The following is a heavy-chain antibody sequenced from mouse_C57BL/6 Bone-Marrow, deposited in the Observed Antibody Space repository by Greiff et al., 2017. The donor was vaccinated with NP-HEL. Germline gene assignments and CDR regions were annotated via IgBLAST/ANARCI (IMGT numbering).Heavy chain of an antibody. CDR2: ISGGGGNT. D-gene: IGHD1-1*01. CDR1: GFTFSSYT. Sequence: EVKVVESGGGLVKPGGSLKLSCAASGFTFSSYTMSWVRQTPEKRLEWVATISGGGGNTYYPDSVKGRFTISRDNAKNTLYLQRSSLRSEDTALYYCARAGTTVVAPPHWYFDVWGTGTTVTVSS. V-gene: IGHV5-9*01. J-gene: IGHJ1*03. CDR3: ARAGTTVVAPPHWYFDV.